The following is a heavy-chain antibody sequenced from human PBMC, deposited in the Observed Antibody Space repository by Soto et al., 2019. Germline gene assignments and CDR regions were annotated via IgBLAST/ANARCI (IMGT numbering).Heavy chain of an antibody. D-gene: IGHD3-22*01. J-gene: IGHJ3*02. CDR2: INPNSGGT. CDR1: GYTFTGYY. CDR3: ASTDYYDSSGYYGAFDS. V-gene: IGHV1-2*04. Sequence: ASVKVSCKASGYTFTGYYMHWVRQAPGQGLEWMGWINPNSGGTNYAQKFQGWVTMTRDTSISTAYMELSRLRSDDTAVYYCASTDYYDSSGYYGAFDSWGQGTMVTVSS.